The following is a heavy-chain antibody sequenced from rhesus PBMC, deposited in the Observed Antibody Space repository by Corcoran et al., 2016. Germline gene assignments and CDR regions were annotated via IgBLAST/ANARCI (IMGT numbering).Heavy chain of an antibody. Sequence: QVQLQESGPGLVKPSETLSLTCAVSVGSLSSYWWGWIRQPPGKGLEWIGSIYGSSGSTEYNPSLKSRATISSDTSKNQFSLKLSSVTAADTAVYYCARDKGGGLDSWGQGVVVTVSS. D-gene: IGHD3-34*01. J-gene: IGHJ6*01. CDR2: IYGSSGST. CDR3: ARDKGGGLDS. V-gene: IGHV4-160*01. CDR1: VGSLSSYW.